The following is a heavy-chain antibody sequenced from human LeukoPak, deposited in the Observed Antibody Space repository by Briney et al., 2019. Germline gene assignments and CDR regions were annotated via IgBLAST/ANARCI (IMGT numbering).Heavy chain of an antibody. J-gene: IGHJ4*02. Sequence: GGSLRLSCAASGFTFSAYAMTWVRQAPGKGLEWVSSMSNTGTYIYYAASMKGRLTISRYNANNTLFLEMKSLRAEDTAVYYCAKAWDSSGWYVPEGNFDYWGQGTLVTVSS. V-gene: IGHV3-21*06. CDR3: AKAWDSSGWYVPEGNFDY. D-gene: IGHD6-19*01. CDR2: MSNTGTYI. CDR1: GFTFSAYA.